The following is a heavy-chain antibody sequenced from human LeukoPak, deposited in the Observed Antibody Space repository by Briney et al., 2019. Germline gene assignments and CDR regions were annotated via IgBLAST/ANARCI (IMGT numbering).Heavy chain of an antibody. CDR3: ARDHKVYYDYVWGSYRLDY. Sequence: ASVKVSCKASGYTFTSYGISWVRQAPGQGLEWMGWISAYNGNTNYAQKLQGRVTMTTDTSTSTAYMELRSLRPDDTAVYYCARDHKVYYDYVWGSYRLDYWGQGTLVTVSS. CDR2: ISAYNGNT. V-gene: IGHV1-18*04. CDR1: GYTFTSYG. J-gene: IGHJ4*02. D-gene: IGHD3-16*02.